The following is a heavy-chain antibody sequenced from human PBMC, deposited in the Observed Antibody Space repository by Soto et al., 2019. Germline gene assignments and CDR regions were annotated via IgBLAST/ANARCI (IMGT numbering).Heavy chain of an antibody. CDR2: IYYSGST. Sequence: QVQLQESGPGLVKPSQTLSLTCTVSGGSISSGGYYWSWIRQHPGKGLEWIGYIYYSGSTYYNPSLKSRVTISVDASKNQFYLKLSSVTAADTAVYYCARGVTMVRGVIHPPYFGYWGQGTLVTVSS. CDR1: GGSISSGGYY. V-gene: IGHV4-31*03. J-gene: IGHJ4*02. CDR3: ARGVTMVRGVIHPPYFGY. D-gene: IGHD3-10*01.